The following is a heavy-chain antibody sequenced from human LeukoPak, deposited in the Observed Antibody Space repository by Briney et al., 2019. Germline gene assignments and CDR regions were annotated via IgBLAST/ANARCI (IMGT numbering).Heavy chain of an antibody. D-gene: IGHD2-15*01. CDR3: ARGSVVVVAATVFDY. J-gene: IGHJ4*02. CDR1: GGSFSGYY. V-gene: IGHV4-34*01. CDR2: INHSGST. Sequence: SETLSLTCAVYGGSFSGYYWSWIRQPPGKGLEWIGEINHSGSTNYNPSLKSRVTISVDTPKNQFSLKLSSVTAADTAVYYCARGSVVVVAATVFDYWGQGTLVTVSS.